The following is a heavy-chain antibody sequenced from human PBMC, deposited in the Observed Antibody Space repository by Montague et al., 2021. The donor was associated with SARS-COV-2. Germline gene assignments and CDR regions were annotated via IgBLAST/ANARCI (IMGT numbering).Heavy chain of an antibody. Sequence: SETLSLTCTVSGGSLSPYHWTWIRQPPGKGLEWIGHVHYRGIIDYNPSLKSRVTISVDPPKNQFYLTLNSVTIADTAVYYCARLTYRKDVWCCRNFYLDVWGQGTPVTVAS. CDR1: GGSLSPYH. CDR2: VHYRGII. D-gene: IGHD2-8*02. V-gene: IGHV4-59*01. J-gene: IGHJ6*01. CDR3: ARLTYRKDVWCCRNFYLDV.